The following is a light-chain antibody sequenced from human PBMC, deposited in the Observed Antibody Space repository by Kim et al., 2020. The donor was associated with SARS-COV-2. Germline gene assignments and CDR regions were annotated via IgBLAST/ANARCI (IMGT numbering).Light chain of an antibody. Sequence: DIQMTQSPSSLSASVGDRVTITCRASQGIRNALGWYQQKPGKAPKRLIYAASSLQSGVPSRFSGSGSGTEFTLTISSLQPEDFATYNCLKHNSDTLTFGGGTKVYIK. CDR1: QGIRNA. CDR2: AAS. V-gene: IGKV1-17*01. J-gene: IGKJ4*01. CDR3: LKHNSDTLT.